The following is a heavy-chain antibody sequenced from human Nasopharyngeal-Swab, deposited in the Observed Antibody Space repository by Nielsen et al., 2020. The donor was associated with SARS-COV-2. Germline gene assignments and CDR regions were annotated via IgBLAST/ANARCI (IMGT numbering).Heavy chain of an antibody. J-gene: IGHJ6*03. CDR3: AVGATGYYYMDV. Sequence: SVKVACKASGGTVSSYAISRERQAPGQGLEGMGVIIPIFGTANYAQKIQGRVTITADESTSTAYMELSSLRSEDTAGYYCAVGATGYYYMDVWGKGTTVTVSS. CDR2: IIPIFGTA. D-gene: IGHD1-26*01. CDR1: GGTVSSYA. V-gene: IGHV1-69*13.